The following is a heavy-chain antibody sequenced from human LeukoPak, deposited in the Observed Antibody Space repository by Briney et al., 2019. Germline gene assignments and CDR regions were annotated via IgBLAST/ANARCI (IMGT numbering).Heavy chain of an antibody. Sequence: PGGSLRLSCAASGFTFSDYYMSWIRQAPGKGLEWVSYISSSGSTIYYADSVKGRFTISRDNARNSLYLQMNSLRAEDTAVYYCARDIVGATGDAFDIWGQGTMVTVSS. CDR2: ISSSGSTI. CDR1: GFTFSDYY. V-gene: IGHV3-11*04. J-gene: IGHJ3*02. D-gene: IGHD1-26*01. CDR3: ARDIVGATGDAFDI.